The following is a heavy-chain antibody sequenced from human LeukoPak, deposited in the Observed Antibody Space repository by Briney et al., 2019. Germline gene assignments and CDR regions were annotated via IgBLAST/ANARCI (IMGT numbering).Heavy chain of an antibody. Sequence: GGSLRLSCAASGFTFDDYAMHWVRQAPGKGLEWVSLISWDGGSTYYADSVKGRFTISRDNSKNSLYLQMNSLRAEDTALYYCAKDSDYGDYGGYYMDVWGKGTTVTVSS. J-gene: IGHJ6*03. V-gene: IGHV3-43D*03. CDR2: ISWDGGST. CDR1: GFTFDDYA. D-gene: IGHD4-17*01. CDR3: AKDSDYGDYGGYYMDV.